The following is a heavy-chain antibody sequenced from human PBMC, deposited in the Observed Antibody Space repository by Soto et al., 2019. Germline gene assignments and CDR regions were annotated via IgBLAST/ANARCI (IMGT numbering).Heavy chain of an antibody. CDR2: IYYSGST. Sequence: PSETLSLTCTVSGGSISSGGYYWSWIRQHPGKGLEWIGYIYYSGSTYYNPSLKSRVTISVDTSKNQFSLKLSSVTAADTAVYYCARDYCSGGSCYSMWFDPWGQGTLVTVS. CDR1: GGSISSGGYY. V-gene: IGHV4-31*03. D-gene: IGHD2-15*01. CDR3: ARDYCSGGSCYSMWFDP. J-gene: IGHJ5*02.